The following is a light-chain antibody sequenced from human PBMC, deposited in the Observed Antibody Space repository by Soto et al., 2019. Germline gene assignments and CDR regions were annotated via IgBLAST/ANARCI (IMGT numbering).Light chain of an antibody. CDR2: NTF. CDR3: MQGTHWPPVT. V-gene: IGKV2-30*01. Sequence: DVVMTQSPLSLPVTLGQPASISCRSSQSLVYSDGIAYLSWFQQRPGQSPRRLIYNTFNRDSGVPDRVSGSGSGTEFTLKISSVEAEDVGIYYCMQGTHWPPVTFGQGTKLEIK. J-gene: IGKJ2*01. CDR1: QSLVYSDGIAY.